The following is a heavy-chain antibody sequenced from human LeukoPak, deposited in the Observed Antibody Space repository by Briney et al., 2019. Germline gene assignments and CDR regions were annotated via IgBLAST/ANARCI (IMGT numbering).Heavy chain of an antibody. CDR3: ARGRFNYDSSGYSSFYH. CDR1: GVTFSSYW. Sequence: GGSLRLSCAASGVTFSSYWMSWVRQAPGKGLEWVANIKEDGSEKYYVDSVKGRFTISRDNAKNSLYLQMNSLRAKDTAVYYCARGRFNYDSSGYSSFYHWGQGTLVTVSS. D-gene: IGHD3-22*01. CDR2: IKEDGSEK. V-gene: IGHV3-7*01. J-gene: IGHJ4*02.